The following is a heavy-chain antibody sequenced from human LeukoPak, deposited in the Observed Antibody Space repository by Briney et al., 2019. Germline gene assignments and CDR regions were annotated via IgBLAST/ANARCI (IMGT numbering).Heavy chain of an antibody. V-gene: IGHV3-21*01. CDR2: ISSSSSYI. CDR3: ARGSASSGWNGDDY. J-gene: IGHJ4*02. Sequence: PGGSLRLSCAASGFTFSSYSMNWVRQAPGKGLEWVSSISSSSSYIYYADSVKGRFTISRDNAKNSLYLQMNSLRAEDTAAYYCARGSASSGWNGDDYWGQGTLVTVSS. D-gene: IGHD6-19*01. CDR1: GFTFSSYS.